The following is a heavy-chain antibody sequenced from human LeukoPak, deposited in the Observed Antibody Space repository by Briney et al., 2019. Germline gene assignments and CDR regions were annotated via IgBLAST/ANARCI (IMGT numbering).Heavy chain of an antibody. CDR1: GYIFTSYD. CDR2: MNPNSGNT. D-gene: IGHD4-23*01. J-gene: IGHJ4*02. CDR3: ARLSPYYGGNSIDY. V-gene: IGHV1-8*01. Sequence: GASVKVSCKASGYIFTSYDINWVRQATGLGLEWMGWMNPNSGNTGYAQKFQGRVTITRNTSISTAYMELSSLRSEDTAVYYCARLSPYYGGNSIDYWGQGTLVTVSS.